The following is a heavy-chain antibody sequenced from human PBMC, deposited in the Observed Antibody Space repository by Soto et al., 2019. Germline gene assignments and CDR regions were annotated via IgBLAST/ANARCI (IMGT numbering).Heavy chain of an antibody. Sequence: ESGGRLVQPGRSLRLSCVGTGLNFDDFAMHWVRQAPGKGLEWVSGITWNSRVLAYADSVKGRFTISRDKARNSLYLQMDSLRAEDTALYYCAKGRYDFWSPYYFDSWGQGTLVTVSS. V-gene: IGHV3-9*01. CDR1: GLNFDDFA. CDR2: ITWNSRVL. J-gene: IGHJ4*02. D-gene: IGHD3-3*01. CDR3: AKGRYDFWSPYYFDS.